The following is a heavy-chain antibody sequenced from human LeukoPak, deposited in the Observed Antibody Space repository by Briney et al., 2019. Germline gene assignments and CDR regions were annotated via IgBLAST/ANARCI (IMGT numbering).Heavy chain of an antibody. D-gene: IGHD3-10*01. Sequence: PAETLSLTCAVYGGSFSGYYWSWIRQPPGKGLEWIGEINHSGSTNYNPSLKSRVTISVDTSKNQFSLKLSSVTAADTAVYYCARGSPYYYGSGNWFDPWGQGTLVTV. CDR2: INHSGST. J-gene: IGHJ5*02. CDR3: ARGSPYYYGSGNWFDP. CDR1: GGSFSGYY. V-gene: IGHV4-34*01.